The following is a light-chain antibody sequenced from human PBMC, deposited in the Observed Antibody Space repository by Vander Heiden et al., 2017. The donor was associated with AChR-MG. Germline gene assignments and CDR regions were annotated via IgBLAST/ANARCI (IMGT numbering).Light chain of an antibody. J-gene: IGKJ4*01. Sequence: EIVLTPSPDTLSLSPGERATLSCRASQSVDSNYVGWYQQKAGQPPRLLIYGAFTRGIGIPDRFSGSGSGTDFTLTITTLEPEDFAVYFCQQECTSPHTFGGGTKVEIK. V-gene: IGKV3-20*01. CDR2: GAF. CDR3: QQECTSPHT. CDR1: QSVDSNY.